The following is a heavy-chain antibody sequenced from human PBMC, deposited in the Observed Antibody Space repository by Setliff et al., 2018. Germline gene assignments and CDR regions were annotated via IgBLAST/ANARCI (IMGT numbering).Heavy chain of an antibody. CDR3: ARSEGRRDGYNW. CDR1: GGSISRDY. D-gene: IGHD5-12*01. V-gene: IGHV4-59*12. CDR2: IFYSGST. Sequence: KPSETLSLTCIVSGGSISRDYWMWIRQPPGKGLEWIGYIFYSGSTNYNPALKSRVTISKDTSKNQFSLKLSSVTAADTAVYYCARSEGRRDGYNWWGQGTLVTVS. J-gene: IGHJ4*02.